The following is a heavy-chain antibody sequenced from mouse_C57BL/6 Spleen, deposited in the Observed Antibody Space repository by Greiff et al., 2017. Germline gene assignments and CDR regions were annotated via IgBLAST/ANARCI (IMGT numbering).Heavy chain of an antibody. Sequence: QVQLQQPGAELVRPGSSVKLSCKASGYTFTSYWMHWVKQRPMQGLEWIGNIDPSDSATHYNQKFKDKATLTVDKSSSTAYMQLSSLTSEDSAVYYCAANGYYPYYAMYYWGQGTSVTFSS. D-gene: IGHD2-3*01. CDR3: AANGYYPYYAMYY. CDR1: GYTFTSYW. V-gene: IGHV1-52*01. J-gene: IGHJ4*01. CDR2: IDPSDSAT.